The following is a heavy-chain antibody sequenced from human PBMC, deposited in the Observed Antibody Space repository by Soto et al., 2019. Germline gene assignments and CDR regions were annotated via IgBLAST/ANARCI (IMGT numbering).Heavy chain of an antibody. V-gene: IGHV3-49*04. CDR2: IRRIAYGGTT. CDR1: GFNFAAYT. CDR3: SRSLAIDFDS. J-gene: IGHJ4*02. Sequence: GGSLRLSCSASGFNFAAYTMSWVPLTPGKGLEWVGFIRRIAYGGTTDYAASVKGRFTISRDDSRKIVYLQMSRLKIEDTAVYYCSRSLAIDFDSWGQGTLVAVSS.